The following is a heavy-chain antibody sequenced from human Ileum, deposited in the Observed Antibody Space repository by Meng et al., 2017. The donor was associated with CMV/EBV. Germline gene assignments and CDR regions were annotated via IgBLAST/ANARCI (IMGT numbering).Heavy chain of an antibody. CDR2: IYHGGST. J-gene: IGHJ4*02. D-gene: IGHD3-16*01. CDR3: ARGPGGFGDFNFDY. CDR1: GDSITSFY. Sequence: QVQLRESGPGPVKPSETLSLTCTVSGDSITSFYWSWIRQPAGKALEWIGRIYHGGSTNYNPSLKSQVTLSVDTSKNQFSMRLTSVTAADTAVYYCARGPGGFGDFNFDYWGQGTLVTVSS. V-gene: IGHV4-4*07.